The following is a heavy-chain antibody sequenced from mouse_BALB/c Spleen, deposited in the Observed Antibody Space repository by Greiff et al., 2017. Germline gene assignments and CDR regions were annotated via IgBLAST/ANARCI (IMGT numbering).Heavy chain of an antibody. V-gene: IGHV1-69*01. D-gene: IGHD1-1*01. CDR1: GYTFTDYW. CDR3: ARESDYYGSSYGYFDV. Sequence: QVQLKQPGAELVMPGASVKMSCKASGYTFTDYWMHWVKQRPGQGLEWIGAIDTSDSYTSYNQKFKGKATLTVDESSSTAYMQLSSLTSEDSAVYYCARESDYYGSSYGYFDVWGAGTTVTVSS. J-gene: IGHJ1*01. CDR2: IDTSDSYT.